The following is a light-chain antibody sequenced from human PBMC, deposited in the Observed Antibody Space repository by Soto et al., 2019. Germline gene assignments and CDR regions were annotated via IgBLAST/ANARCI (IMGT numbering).Light chain of an antibody. CDR2: DVS. J-gene: IGLJ1*01. CDR1: SSDVGGHNY. V-gene: IGLV2-14*01. Sequence: QSVLTQPASVSGSHGQSITISSTGTSSDVGGHNYVSWYQQHPGKAPKLMIYDVSNRPSGVSNRFSGSKFGNTASLTISGLQAEDEADYYCSSYTSSSPYVFGTVTKVTVL. CDR3: SSYTSSSPYV.